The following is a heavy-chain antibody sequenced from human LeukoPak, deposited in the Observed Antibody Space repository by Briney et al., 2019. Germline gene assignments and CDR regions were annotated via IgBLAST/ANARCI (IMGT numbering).Heavy chain of an antibody. CDR2: IYYSGST. CDR3: ARATRELYYFDY. J-gene: IGHJ4*02. V-gene: IGHV4-59*01. CDR1: GGSISSYY. D-gene: IGHD2-15*01. Sequence: PSETLTLTCTVSGGSISSYYWSWIRQPPGKGLEWIGYIYYSGSTKYNPSLKSRVTISVDASKTQFSLKLNSVTAADTAVYYCARATRELYYFDYWCQGTLVTVSS.